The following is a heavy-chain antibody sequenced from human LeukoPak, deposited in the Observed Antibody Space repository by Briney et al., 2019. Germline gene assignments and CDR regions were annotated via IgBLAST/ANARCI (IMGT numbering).Heavy chain of an antibody. V-gene: IGHV1-18*04. J-gene: IGHJ2*01. CDR1: GYTFTSYG. CDR3: ARGSYGDYGDWYFDL. Sequence: EASVKVSCKASGYTFTSYGISWVRQAPGQGLEWMGWISTYTGNTNYAQNLQDRVTMTTDTSTSTAYMELRSPRSDDTAVYYCARGSYGDYGDWYFDLWGRGTLVTVSS. D-gene: IGHD4-17*01. CDR2: ISTYTGNT.